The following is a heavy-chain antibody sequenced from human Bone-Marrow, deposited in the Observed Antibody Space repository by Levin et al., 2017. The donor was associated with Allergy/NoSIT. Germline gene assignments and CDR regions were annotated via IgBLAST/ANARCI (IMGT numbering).Heavy chain of an antibody. V-gene: IGHV3-48*04. J-gene: IGHJ5*02. CDR1: GFTLSSYS. D-gene: IGHD6-19*01. Sequence: GGSLRLSCVASGFTLSSYSMNWVRQTPGKGLEWVSHISSSSTTIYYADSVKGRFTVSRDNAENSLYLQMNGLRVEDTAVYYCARATSTYSSGWFGNWFDPWGQGTLVTVSS. CDR3: ARATSTYSSGWFGNWFDP. CDR2: ISSSSTTI.